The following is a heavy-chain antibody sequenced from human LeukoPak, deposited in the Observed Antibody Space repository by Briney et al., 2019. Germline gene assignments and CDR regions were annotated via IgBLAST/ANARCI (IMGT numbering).Heavy chain of an antibody. V-gene: IGHV3-48*04. CDR1: AFTFSNSA. D-gene: IGHD6-19*01. CDR3: AKDQEVAGIWDY. Sequence: GGSLRLSCAASAFTFSNSAMSWVRQAPGKGLEWISYISSYSNTIYYADSVKGRFTISRDNAKNSLYLQMNSLRAEDTAVYYCAKDQEVAGIWDYWGQGTLVTVSS. CDR2: ISSYSNTI. J-gene: IGHJ4*02.